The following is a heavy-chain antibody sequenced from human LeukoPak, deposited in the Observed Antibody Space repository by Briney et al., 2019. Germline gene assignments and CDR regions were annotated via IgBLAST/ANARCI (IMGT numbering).Heavy chain of an antibody. Sequence: SETLSLTCAVYGGSFSGYYWSWIRQPPGKGLEWIGEINHSGSTNYNPSLKSRVTMSVDTSKNQLSLTLSSVTAADTAVYCCARGRITMVRGGYYYMDVWGKGSTVTVSS. J-gene: IGHJ6*03. CDR2: INHSGST. CDR3: ARGRITMVRGGYYYMDV. V-gene: IGHV4-34*01. D-gene: IGHD3-10*01. CDR1: GGSFSGYY.